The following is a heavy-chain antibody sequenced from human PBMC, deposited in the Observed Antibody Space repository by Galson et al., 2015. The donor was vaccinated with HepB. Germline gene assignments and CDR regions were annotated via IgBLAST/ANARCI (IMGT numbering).Heavy chain of an antibody. CDR2: IYYSGST. D-gene: IGHD3-16*01. CDR1: GGSVSSGSYY. Sequence: QVQLQESGPGLVKPSETLSLTCTVSGGSVSSGSYYWSWIRQPPGKGLEWIGYIYYSGSTNYNPSLKSRVTISVDTSKNQFSLKLSSVTAADTAVYYCARAMITFGGAALDYWGQGTLVTVSS. CDR3: ARAMITFGGAALDY. J-gene: IGHJ4*02. V-gene: IGHV4-61*01.